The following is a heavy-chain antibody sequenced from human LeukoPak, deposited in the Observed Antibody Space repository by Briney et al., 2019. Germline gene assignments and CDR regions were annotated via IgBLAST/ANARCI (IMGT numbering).Heavy chain of an antibody. J-gene: IGHJ4*02. CDR1: GGTFSSYA. CDR3: ARDYGDYVFDY. Sequence: SVKVSCKASGGTFSSYAISWVRQAPGQGLEWMGGIIPIFGTANYAQKFQGRVTITADKSTCTAYMELSSLRSEDTAVYYCARDYGDYVFDYWGQGTLVTVSS. D-gene: IGHD4-17*01. V-gene: IGHV1-69*06. CDR2: IIPIFGTA.